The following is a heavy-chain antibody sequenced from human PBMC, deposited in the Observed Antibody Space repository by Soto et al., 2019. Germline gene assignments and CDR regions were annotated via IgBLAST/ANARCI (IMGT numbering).Heavy chain of an antibody. CDR2: ISGSGGST. Sequence: GGSLRLACAASGFTFSSYAMSWVRQAPGKGLEWVSAISGSGGSTYYADSVKGRFTISRDNSKNTLYLQMNSLRAEDTAVYYCAKDRVTMIVAALFDYWGQGTLVTVSS. CDR3: AKDRVTMIVAALFDY. CDR1: GFTFSSYA. V-gene: IGHV3-23*01. J-gene: IGHJ4*02. D-gene: IGHD3-22*01.